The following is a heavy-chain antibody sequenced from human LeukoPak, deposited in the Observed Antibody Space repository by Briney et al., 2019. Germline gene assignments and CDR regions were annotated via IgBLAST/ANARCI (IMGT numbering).Heavy chain of an antibody. Sequence: PGGSLRLSCAASGFTFSSYEMNWVRQAPGKGLEWVSYISSSGSTIYYADSVKGRFTISRDNAKNSPYLQMNSLRAEDTAVYYCASYGGPYGTGYYFDYWGQGTLVTVSS. D-gene: IGHD1-1*01. CDR2: ISSSGSTI. J-gene: IGHJ4*02. CDR1: GFTFSSYE. V-gene: IGHV3-48*03. CDR3: ASYGGPYGTGYYFDY.